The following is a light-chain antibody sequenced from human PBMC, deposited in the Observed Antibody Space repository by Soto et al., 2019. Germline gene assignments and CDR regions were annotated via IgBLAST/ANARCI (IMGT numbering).Light chain of an antibody. V-gene: IGKV3-11*01. CDR1: QSFRGL. Sequence: EVVLTQSPVTLSLSPGERATLSCRASQSFRGLLAWYQQKPGQAPRLLIYDAYNRATGIPPRFSGSGSGTDFTLTISSLVPEDSAVYYCQQRHMWPITFGRGTRLEIK. J-gene: IGKJ5*01. CDR3: QQRHMWPIT. CDR2: DAY.